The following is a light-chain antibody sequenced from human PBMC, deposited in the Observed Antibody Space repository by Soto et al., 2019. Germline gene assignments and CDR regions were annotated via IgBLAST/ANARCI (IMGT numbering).Light chain of an antibody. Sequence: EIVLTQSPGTLSLSPGERATLSCRASQSVSSSYLAWYQQKPGQALRLLIYGASGRATGIPDRFSGSGSGTDFTLTISRLEPEDFAVYYCQQYGSSFTFGPGTKVDIK. V-gene: IGKV3-20*01. CDR2: GAS. J-gene: IGKJ3*01. CDR1: QSVSSSY. CDR3: QQYGSSFT.